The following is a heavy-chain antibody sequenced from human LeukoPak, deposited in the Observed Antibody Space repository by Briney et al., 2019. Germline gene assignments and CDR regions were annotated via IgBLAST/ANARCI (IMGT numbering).Heavy chain of an antibody. CDR1: GFTFSSYA. CDR2: ISYDGSNK. CDR3: ATAHSSHDY. Sequence: GRSLRPSCAASGFTFSSYAMHWVRQAPGKGLEWVAVISYDGSNKYYADSVKGRFTISRDNSKNTLYLQMNSLRAEDTAVYYCATAHSSHDYWGQGTLVTVSS. J-gene: IGHJ4*02. V-gene: IGHV3-30-3*01. D-gene: IGHD5-18*01.